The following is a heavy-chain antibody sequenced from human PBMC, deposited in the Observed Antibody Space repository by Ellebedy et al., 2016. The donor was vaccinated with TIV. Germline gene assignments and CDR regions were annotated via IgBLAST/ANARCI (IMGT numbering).Heavy chain of an antibody. CDR2: IDPSKSYS. D-gene: IGHD6-13*01. Sequence: GGSLRLSXKGYGYRFSSYWITWVRQLPGKGLEWMGTIDPSKSYSNYGPSFQGQVTISADNSISTAYLQWSSLKASDTAMYYCARRSLAPTGGWFDSWGQGSLVTVSS. CDR1: GYRFSSYW. J-gene: IGHJ5*01. CDR3: ARRSLAPTGGWFDS. V-gene: IGHV5-10-1*01.